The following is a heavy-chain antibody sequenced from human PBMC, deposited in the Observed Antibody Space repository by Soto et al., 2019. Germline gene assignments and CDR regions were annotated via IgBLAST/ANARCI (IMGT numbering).Heavy chain of an antibody. CDR1: GDSISSSVW. CDR2: VFHTGNT. Sequence: QVQMQESGPGLVKPSGTLSLTCAVSGDSISSSVWWTWVRQPPGKGLEWIGEVFHTGNTNYNPSLKSRVTMSVDKSTNELSLKVTSVTAADTAIYYCARKAWVRFDYWGQGALATVSS. CDR3: ARKAWVRFDY. D-gene: IGHD7-27*01. V-gene: IGHV4-4*02. J-gene: IGHJ4*02.